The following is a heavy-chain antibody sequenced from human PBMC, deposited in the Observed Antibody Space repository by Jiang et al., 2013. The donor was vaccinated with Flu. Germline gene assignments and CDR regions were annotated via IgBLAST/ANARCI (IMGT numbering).Heavy chain of an antibody. CDR2: IYPGDSDT. V-gene: IGHV5-51*01. Sequence: GIIYPGDSDTRYSPSFQGQVTISADKSISTAYLQWSSLKASDTAMYYCARPGPDSSGYYYGAFDIWGQGTMVTVSS. J-gene: IGHJ3*02. CDR3: ARPGPDSSGYYYGAFDI. D-gene: IGHD3-22*01.